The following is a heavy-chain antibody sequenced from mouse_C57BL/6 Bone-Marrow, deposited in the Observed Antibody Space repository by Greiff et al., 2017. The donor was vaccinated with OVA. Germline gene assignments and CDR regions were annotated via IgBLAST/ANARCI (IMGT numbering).Heavy chain of an antibody. Sequence: VKQRPGQGLEWIGNIYPSDSETHYNQKFKDKATLTVDKSSSTAYMQLSSLTSEDSAVYYCAREGGITGRHFDYGGQGTTLTVSS. J-gene: IGHJ2*01. D-gene: IGHD4-1*01. CDR3: AREGGITGRHFDY. CDR2: IYPSDSET. V-gene: IGHV1-61*01.